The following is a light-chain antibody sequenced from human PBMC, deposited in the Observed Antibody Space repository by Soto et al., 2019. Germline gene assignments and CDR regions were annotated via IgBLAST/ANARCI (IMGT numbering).Light chain of an antibody. CDR1: QSISSY. Sequence: ELVLTQSSATLSLSPGDRATLSCRASQSISSYLAWYQQKPGQAPRLLIYGASNRATGIPARFSGSGSGTDFTLTISSLEPEDFALYYCQQRRNWLTFGGGTKVDIK. CDR2: GAS. V-gene: IGKV3-11*01. J-gene: IGKJ4*01. CDR3: QQRRNWLT.